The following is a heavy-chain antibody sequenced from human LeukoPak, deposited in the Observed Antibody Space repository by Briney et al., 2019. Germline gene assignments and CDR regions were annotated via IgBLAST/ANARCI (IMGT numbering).Heavy chain of an antibody. V-gene: IGHV3-30*02. CDR1: GFTFSSYG. CDR2: IRYDGSNK. CDR3: AKDPLWFGEFSRDPFDY. D-gene: IGHD3-10*01. J-gene: IGHJ4*02. Sequence: GGSLRLSCAASGFTFSSYGMHWVRQAPGKGLEWVAFIRYDGSNKYYADSVKGRFTISRDNSKNTLYLQMNSLRAEDTAVYYCAKDPLWFGEFSRDPFDYWGQGTLVTVSS.